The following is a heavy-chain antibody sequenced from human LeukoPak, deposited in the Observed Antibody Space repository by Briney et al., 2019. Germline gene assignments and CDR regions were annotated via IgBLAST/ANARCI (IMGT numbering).Heavy chain of an antibody. V-gene: IGHV3-33*05. CDR2: ISYDGSNK. CDR3: ARVQKGIAAAGTGGGWFEP. Sequence: SCKASGFTFSSYGMHWVRQAPGKGLEWVAVISYDGSNKYYADSVKGRFTISRDNAKKSLYLQMNSLRAEDTAVYYCARVQKGIAAAGTGGGWFEPWGQGTLVTVS. CDR1: GFTFSSYG. D-gene: IGHD6-13*01. J-gene: IGHJ5*02.